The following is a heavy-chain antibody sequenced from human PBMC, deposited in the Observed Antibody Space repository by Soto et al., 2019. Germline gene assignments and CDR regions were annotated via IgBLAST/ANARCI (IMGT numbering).Heavy chain of an antibody. V-gene: IGHV3-30*18. CDR1: GFTFSSYG. CDR3: AKDRPHSGYDLPHYYYYYGMDV. CDR2: ISYDGSNK. J-gene: IGHJ6*02. D-gene: IGHD5-12*01. Sequence: PGESLRLSCAASGFTFSSYGMHWVRQAPGKGLEWVAVISYDGSNKYYADSVKGRFTISRDNSKNTLYLQMNSLRAEDTAVYYCAKDRPHSGYDLPHYYYYYGMDVWGQGTTVTVSS.